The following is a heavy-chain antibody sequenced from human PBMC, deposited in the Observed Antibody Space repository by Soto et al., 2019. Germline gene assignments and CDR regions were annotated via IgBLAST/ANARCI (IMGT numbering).Heavy chain of an antibody. CDR2: ISPVSTSK. Sequence: GGSLRLSCAASGFTFSGRGMIWVRQAPGKGLEWLSYISPVSTSKYYADSAKGRFSISRDNARASLYLQMNSLRDDDTAVYYCATVDGPTVATMFFDYWGQGILVTVSS. CDR3: ATVDGPTVATMFFDY. J-gene: IGHJ4*02. V-gene: IGHV3-48*02. D-gene: IGHD5-12*01. CDR1: GFTFSGRG.